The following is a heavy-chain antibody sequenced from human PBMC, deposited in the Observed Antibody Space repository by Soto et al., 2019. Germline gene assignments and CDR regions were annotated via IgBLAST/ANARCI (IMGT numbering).Heavy chain of an antibody. CDR3: ARGFYYDTSGYYSGFDF. D-gene: IGHD3-22*01. CDR1: GGSFSGYY. J-gene: IGHJ4*02. Sequence: SETLSLTCAVSGGSFSGYYWTWIRQPPAKGLEWIGEINHSGSTNYNPSLTGRLTISVDSSKKQFSLNLRSVTAADTAVYYCARGFYYDTSGYYSGFDFWGQGALVTVSS. V-gene: IGHV4-34*01. CDR2: INHSGST.